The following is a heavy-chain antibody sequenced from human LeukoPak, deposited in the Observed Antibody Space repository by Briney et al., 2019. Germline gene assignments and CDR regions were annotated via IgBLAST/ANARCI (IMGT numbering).Heavy chain of an antibody. J-gene: IGHJ4*02. CDR3: ATGIAVAGSEEIYFDY. D-gene: IGHD6-19*01. Sequence: GGSLRLSCAASGFTFSDYYMSWIRQAPGKGLEWVSYISSSSYTNYADSVKGRFTISRDNAKNSLYLQMNSLRAEDTAVYYCATGIAVAGSEEIYFDYWGQGTLVTVSS. CDR2: ISSSSYT. V-gene: IGHV3-11*03. CDR1: GFTFSDYY.